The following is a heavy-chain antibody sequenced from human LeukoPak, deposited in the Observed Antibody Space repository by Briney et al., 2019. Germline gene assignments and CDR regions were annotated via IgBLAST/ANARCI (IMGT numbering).Heavy chain of an antibody. Sequence: PGGSLRLSCAASGSTLSDNSRNWVRQAPGKGLEWVSSISSSSTYIYYADSMKGRFTISKDNAKNSLYLQMNSHRAVNTAVYYCARVESSSWYRHCHFDHWGHGTLVTVSS. D-gene: IGHD6-13*01. CDR1: GSTLSDNS. J-gene: IGHJ4*01. CDR3: ARVESSSWYRHCHFDH. CDR2: ISSSSTYI. V-gene: IGHV3-21*01.